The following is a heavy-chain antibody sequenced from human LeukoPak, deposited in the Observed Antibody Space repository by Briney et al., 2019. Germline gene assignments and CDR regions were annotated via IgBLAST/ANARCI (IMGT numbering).Heavy chain of an antibody. D-gene: IGHD1-1*01. Sequence: PPETLSLTCAVYGGSFSGYYWSWIRQPPGKGLEWIGEINHSGSTNYNPSLKSRVTISVDTSKNQFSLKLSSVTAADTAVYYCASQLERQGATAFDIWGQGTMVTVSS. CDR2: INHSGST. V-gene: IGHV4-34*01. J-gene: IGHJ3*02. CDR3: ASQLERQGATAFDI. CDR1: GGSFSGYY.